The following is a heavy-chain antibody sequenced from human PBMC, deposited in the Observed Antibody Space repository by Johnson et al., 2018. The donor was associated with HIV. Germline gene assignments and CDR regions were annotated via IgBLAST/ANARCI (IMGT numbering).Heavy chain of an antibody. CDR2: IKSKTDGGTT. CDR3: ARSGDSIGSFWAGGAFDI. V-gene: IGHV3-15*01. Sequence: VQLVESGGGLVKPGGSLRLSCVASGFTFSNAWMSWVRQAPGKGLEWVGRIKSKTDGGTTDYAAPVKGRFTISRDDSKNTLYLQMNSLRAEDTAVYYCARSGDSIGSFWAGGAFDIWGQGTMVTVSS. J-gene: IGHJ3*02. D-gene: IGHD3/OR15-3a*01. CDR1: GFTFSNAW.